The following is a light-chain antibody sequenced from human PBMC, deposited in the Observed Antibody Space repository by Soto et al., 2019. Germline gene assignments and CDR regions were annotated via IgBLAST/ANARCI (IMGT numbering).Light chain of an antibody. V-gene: IGKV3-15*01. CDR2: GAS. CDR3: QQYDIWPPT. Sequence: EIVMTQSPAILSVSPRERATLSCRASQSVSTNLAWFQQKPGQTPRLLFNGASTRATGIPARFTGSGSGTEFILTISSLQSEDFAVYYCQQYDIWPPTFGQGTKVEIK. CDR1: QSVSTN. J-gene: IGKJ1*01.